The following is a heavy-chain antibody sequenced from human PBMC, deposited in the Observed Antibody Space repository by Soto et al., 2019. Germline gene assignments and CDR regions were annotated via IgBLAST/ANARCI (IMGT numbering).Heavy chain of an antibody. J-gene: IGHJ5*02. D-gene: IGHD4-4*01. Sequence: QVQLQESGPGLVKPSQTLSLTCTVSGGSISSGGYYWSWIRQHPGKGLEWIGYIYYSGSTYYNPSLKSRVTISVYTSKNQFSLKLSSVTAADTAVYYCARDGHTYYRNYDRNWFDPWGQGTLVTVSA. CDR2: IYYSGST. CDR1: GGSISSGGYY. CDR3: ARDGHTYYRNYDRNWFDP. V-gene: IGHV4-31*03.